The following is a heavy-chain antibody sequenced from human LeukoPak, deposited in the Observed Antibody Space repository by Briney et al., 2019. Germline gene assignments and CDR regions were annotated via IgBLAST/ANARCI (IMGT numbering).Heavy chain of an antibody. D-gene: IGHD3-22*01. V-gene: IGHV3-21*01. CDR2: ISSSSSYI. Sequence: GGSLRLSCAASGFTFSSYSMNWVRQAPGKGLEWVSSISSSSSYIYYADSVKGRFTISRDNSKTTLYLQMNSLRAEGMAVYYCARDWQYYDSSGYFDSWGQGTLVTVSS. J-gene: IGHJ4*02. CDR3: ARDWQYYDSSGYFDS. CDR1: GFTFSSYS.